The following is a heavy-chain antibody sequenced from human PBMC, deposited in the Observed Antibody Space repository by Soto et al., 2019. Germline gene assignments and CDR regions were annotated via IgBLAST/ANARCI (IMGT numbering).Heavy chain of an antibody. J-gene: IGHJ4*02. Sequence: SVKVSCKASGGTFSSYAVSWVRQAPGQGLEWMGGIIPIFGTANYAQKFQGRVTITADKSTSTAYMELSSLRSEDTAVYYCARGLLRGYSYGSYFDYWGQGALVTVSS. V-gene: IGHV1-69*06. CDR2: IIPIFGTA. CDR1: GGTFSSYA. D-gene: IGHD5-18*01. CDR3: ARGLLRGYSYGSYFDY.